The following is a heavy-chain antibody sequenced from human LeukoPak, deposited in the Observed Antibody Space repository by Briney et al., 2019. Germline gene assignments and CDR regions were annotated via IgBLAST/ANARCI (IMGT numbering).Heavy chain of an antibody. CDR1: GFTFSSDW. J-gene: IGHJ4*02. D-gene: IGHD2-2*01. V-gene: IGHV3-7*01. CDR2: IKEDGSEK. Sequence: GGSLRLSCAASGFTFSSDWMSWVRQAPGKGLEWVANIKEDGSEKYYVDSVKGRFTISRDNAKNSLYLQMNSLRAEDTAVYYCARDRWDIVVVPAAFNFDLWGQGTLVTVSS. CDR3: ARDRWDIVVVPAAFNFDL.